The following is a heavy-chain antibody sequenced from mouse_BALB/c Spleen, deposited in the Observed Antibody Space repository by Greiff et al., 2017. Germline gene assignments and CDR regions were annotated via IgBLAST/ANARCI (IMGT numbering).Heavy chain of an antibody. CDR1: GYTFTSYT. V-gene: IGHV1-4*01. CDR3: ARREYYGSSYWYFDV. CDR2: INPSSGYT. D-gene: IGHD1-1*01. Sequence: QVQLQQSGAELARPGASVKMSCKASGYTFTSYTMHWVKQRPGQGLEWIGYINPSSGYTNYNQKFKDKATLTADKSSSTAYMQLSSLTSEDSAVYYCARREYYGSSYWYFDVWGAGTTVTVSS. J-gene: IGHJ1*01.